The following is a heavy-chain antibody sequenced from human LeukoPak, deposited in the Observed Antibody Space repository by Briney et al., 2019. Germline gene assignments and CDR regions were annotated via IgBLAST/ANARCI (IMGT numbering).Heavy chain of an antibody. Sequence: GGSLRLSCAASRFIFSSYWMSWVRQAPGKGLEWVANIKQDGSEKDYVDSVKGRFTISRDNAQSSLYLQMNRLRAEDTAVYYCARDNRDVTDAFDIWGQGTLVTVSS. J-gene: IGHJ3*02. CDR2: IKQDGSEK. CDR3: ARDNRDVTDAFDI. D-gene: IGHD3-10*01. V-gene: IGHV3-7*04. CDR1: RFIFSSYW.